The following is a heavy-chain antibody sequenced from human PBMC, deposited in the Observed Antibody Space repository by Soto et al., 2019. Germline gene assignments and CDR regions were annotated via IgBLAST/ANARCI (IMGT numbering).Heavy chain of an antibody. V-gene: IGHV3-30*18. D-gene: IGHD5-18*01. CDR3: VKGRIAAGYPGYYGMDV. J-gene: IGHJ6*02. CDR1: GFTCSTYG. CDR2: ISYEGSRK. Sequence: QVQLVESGGGVVQPGRSLRLSCAASGFTCSTYGIYWVRQAPGKGLEWVAVISYEGSRKYYADSVKGRFTISRDQSKNEVELQMNSLRTEAKAVYYCVKGRIAAGYPGYYGMDVWGQGTTVTVSS.